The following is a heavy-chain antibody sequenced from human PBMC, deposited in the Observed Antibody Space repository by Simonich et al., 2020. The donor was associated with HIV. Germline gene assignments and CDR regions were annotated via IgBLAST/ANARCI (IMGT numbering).Heavy chain of an antibody. CDR1: GFTFSSYA. CDR2: KSYDGSNK. V-gene: IGHV3-30*07. D-gene: IGHD3-16*01. CDR3: ASGGSISSVWADDY. J-gene: IGHJ4*02. Sequence: QVQLVESGGGVVQPGRSLRLSCAASGFTFSSYAMHWVRQAPGKGLEWVAGKSYDGSNKYYADSVKGRFTISRDNSKNTLYLQMTSLRAEDTAVYYCASGGSISSVWADDYWGQGTLVTVSS.